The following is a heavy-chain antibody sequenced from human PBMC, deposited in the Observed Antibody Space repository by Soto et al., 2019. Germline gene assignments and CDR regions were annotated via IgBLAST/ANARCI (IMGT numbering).Heavy chain of an antibody. CDR2: IYYSGST. J-gene: IGHJ6*02. CDR3: ARDRWELPINYYYYGMDV. Sequence: SETLSLTCAVSGHSIRSNTWWGWIRQPPEKGLEWIGYIYYSGSTNYNPSLKSRVTISVDRSKNQFSLKLSSVTAADTAVYYCARDRWELPINYYYYGMDVWGQGTTVTSP. V-gene: IGHV4-28*03. CDR1: GHSIRSNTW. D-gene: IGHD1-26*01.